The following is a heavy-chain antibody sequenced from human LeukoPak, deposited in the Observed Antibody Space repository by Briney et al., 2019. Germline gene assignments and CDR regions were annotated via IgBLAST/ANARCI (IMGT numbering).Heavy chain of an antibody. CDR2: ISESGGGT. J-gene: IGHJ4*02. D-gene: IGHD1/OR15-1a*01. CDR1: GFTFSSYW. CDR3: VKKRTGLTYPFDY. Sequence: PGGSLRLSCAASGFTFSSYWMSWVRQAPGKGLEWVSAISESGGGTYYGASVKGRFTVSRDNSKNTLYLQMNSLSAEDTAVYYCVKKRTGLTYPFDYWGQGALVTVSS. V-gene: IGHV3-23*01.